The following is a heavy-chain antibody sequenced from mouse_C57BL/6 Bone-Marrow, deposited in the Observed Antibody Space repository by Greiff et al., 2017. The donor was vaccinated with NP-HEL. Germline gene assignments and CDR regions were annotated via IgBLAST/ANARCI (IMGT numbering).Heavy chain of an antibody. V-gene: IGHV2-5*01. D-gene: IGHD2-4*01. Sequence: VQRVESGPGLVQPSQSLSITCTVSGFSLTSYGVHWVRQSPGKGLEWLGVIWRGGSTDYNAAFMSRLSITKDNSKSQVFFKMNSLQADDTAIYYCAKNDYDDGYYFDYWGQGTTLTVSS. CDR3: AKNDYDDGYYFDY. CDR1: GFSLTSYG. CDR2: IWRGGST. J-gene: IGHJ2*01.